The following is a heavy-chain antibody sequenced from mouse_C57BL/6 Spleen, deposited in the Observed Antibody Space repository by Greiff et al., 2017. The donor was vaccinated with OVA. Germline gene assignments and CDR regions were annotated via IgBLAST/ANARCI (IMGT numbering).Heavy chain of an antibody. Sequence: QVQLQQPGAELVMPGASVKLSCKASGYTFTSYWMHWVKQRPGQGLEWIGEIDPSDSYTNYNQKFKGKSTLTVDKSSSTAYMQLSSLTSEDSAVYYCARWYYDYDESLAYWGQGTLVTVSA. CDR3: ARWYYDYDESLAY. CDR1: GYTFTSYW. J-gene: IGHJ3*01. D-gene: IGHD2-4*01. V-gene: IGHV1-69*01. CDR2: IDPSDSYT.